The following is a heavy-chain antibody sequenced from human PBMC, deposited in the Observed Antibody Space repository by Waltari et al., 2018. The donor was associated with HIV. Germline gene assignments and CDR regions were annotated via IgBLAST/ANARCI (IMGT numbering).Heavy chain of an antibody. J-gene: IGHJ4*02. D-gene: IGHD6-19*01. CDR1: GFTFSMYS. Sequence: EVHLVESGGGQVQPGGSLRLSCAASGFTFSMYSMNWVRQAPGKGLEWVSYIRKYNSFTDYADSVKGRFTISRDNAKKSLFLQMNSLRADDTAVYYCARDGDSSGLDYWGQGTLVTVSS. CDR3: ARDGDSSGLDY. CDR2: IRKYNSFT. V-gene: IGHV3-48*01.